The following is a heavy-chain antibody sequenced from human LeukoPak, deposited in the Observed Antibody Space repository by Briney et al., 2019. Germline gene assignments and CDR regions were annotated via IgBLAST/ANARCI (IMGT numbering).Heavy chain of an antibody. Sequence: PGGSLRLSCAASGFTFSSYSMNWVRQAPGKGLEWVSSISSSSSYIYYADSVKGRFTISRDNAKNSLYLQMNSLRAEDTAVYYCAREGYYYGSGSYYITDAFDIWGQRTMVTVSS. D-gene: IGHD3-10*01. CDR2: ISSSSSYI. CDR3: AREGYYYGSGSYYITDAFDI. CDR1: GFTFSSYS. J-gene: IGHJ3*02. V-gene: IGHV3-21*01.